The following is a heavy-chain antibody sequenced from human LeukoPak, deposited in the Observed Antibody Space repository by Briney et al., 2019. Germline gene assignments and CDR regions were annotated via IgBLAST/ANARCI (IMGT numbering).Heavy chain of an antibody. V-gene: IGHV3-49*04. D-gene: IGHD6-13*01. J-gene: IGHJ4*02. CDR2: IRSKAYGGTT. Sequence: GGSLRLSCTASGFTFGDYAMSWVRQAPGKGLEWVGFIRSKAYGGTTEYAASVKGRFTISRDDSKSIAYLQMNSLKTEDTAVYYCTRGGIAAAGPHYWGQGTLVTVSS. CDR1: GFTFGDYA. CDR3: TRGGIAAAGPHY.